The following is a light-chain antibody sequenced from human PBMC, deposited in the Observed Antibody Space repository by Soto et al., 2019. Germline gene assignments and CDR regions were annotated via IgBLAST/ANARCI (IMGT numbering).Light chain of an antibody. J-gene: IGKJ1*01. CDR1: QSISSW. CDR2: DAS. CDR3: QQYNSYAWT. V-gene: IGKV1-5*01. Sequence: EIQVSRSHAPLSASVGDRVAITCRASQSISSWLAWYQQKPGKAPKLLIYDASSLESGVPSRFSGSGSGTEFTLTISSLQPDDFAPYYCQQYNSYAWTFGQGTKLDIK.